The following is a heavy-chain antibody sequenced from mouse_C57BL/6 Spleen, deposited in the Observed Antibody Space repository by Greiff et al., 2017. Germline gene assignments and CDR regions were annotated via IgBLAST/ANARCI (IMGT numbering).Heavy chain of an antibody. Sequence: QVQLQQPGAELVKPGASVKMSCKASGYTFTSYWITWVKQRPGQGLEWIGDIYPGSGSTNYNEKFKSKATLTVDTSSSTAYMQLSSLTSEDSAVYYWARQDSSGTGAMDYWGQGTSVTVSS. V-gene: IGHV1-55*01. CDR1: GYTFTSYW. CDR3: ARQDSSGTGAMDY. D-gene: IGHD3-2*02. J-gene: IGHJ4*01. CDR2: IYPGSGST.